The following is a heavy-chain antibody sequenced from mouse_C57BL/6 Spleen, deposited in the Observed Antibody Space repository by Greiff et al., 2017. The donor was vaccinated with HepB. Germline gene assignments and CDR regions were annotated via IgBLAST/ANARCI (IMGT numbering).Heavy chain of an antibody. CDR1: GYTFTSYW. D-gene: IGHD4-1*01. Sequence: QVQLQQPGAELVMPGASVKLSCKASGYTFTSYWMHWVKQRPGQGLEWIGEIDPSDSYTNYNEKFKSKATLTVDKSSSTAYMQLSSLTSEDSAVYYCARTGGHYYAMDYWGQGTSVTVSS. CDR3: ARTGGHYYAMDY. V-gene: IGHV1-69*01. J-gene: IGHJ4*01. CDR2: IDPSDSYT.